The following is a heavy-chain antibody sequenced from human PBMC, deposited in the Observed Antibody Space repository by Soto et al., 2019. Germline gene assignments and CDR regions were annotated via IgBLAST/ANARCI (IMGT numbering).Heavy chain of an antibody. J-gene: IGHJ4*02. CDR2: ISYDGSNK. Sequence: GGSLRLSCAASGFTFSSYGMHWVRQAPGKGLEWVAVISYDGSNKYYADSVKGRFTISRDNSKNTLYLQMNSLRAEDTAVYYCAKSPVRVVPAAMWLVNWGQGTLLTVSS. CDR1: GFTFSSYG. CDR3: AKSPVRVVPAAMWLVN. V-gene: IGHV3-30*18. D-gene: IGHD2-2*01.